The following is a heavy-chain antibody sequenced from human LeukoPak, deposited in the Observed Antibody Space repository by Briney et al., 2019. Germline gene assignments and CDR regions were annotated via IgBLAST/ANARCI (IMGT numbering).Heavy chain of an antibody. V-gene: IGHV5-51*01. CDR3: ARRRDLYSGSYYPFDY. D-gene: IGHD1-26*01. CDR1: GYSFTSYW. Sequence: GESLKISCKGSGYSFTSYWIGWVRQMPGKDLEWMGIIYPGDSDARFRPSFQGQVTISGDKFIGTAYLQWSSLKASDTAIYYCARRRDLYSGSYYPFDYWGQGTLVTVSS. CDR2: IYPGDSDA. J-gene: IGHJ4*02.